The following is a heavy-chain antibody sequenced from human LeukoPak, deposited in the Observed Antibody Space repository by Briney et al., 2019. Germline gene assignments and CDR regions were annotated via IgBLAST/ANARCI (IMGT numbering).Heavy chain of an antibody. J-gene: IGHJ3*02. D-gene: IGHD3-22*01. CDR1: GFTFDDYA. CDR3: AKDRSYYYDSSGYQKTNAFDI. CDR2: ISWNSSSI. V-gene: IGHV3-9*01. Sequence: GGSLRLSCAASGFTFDDYAMHWVRQAPGKGLEWVSGISWNSSSIGYADSVKGRFTISRDNAKNSLYLQMNSLRAEDTALYYCAKDRSYYYDSSGYQKTNAFDIWGQGTMVTVSS.